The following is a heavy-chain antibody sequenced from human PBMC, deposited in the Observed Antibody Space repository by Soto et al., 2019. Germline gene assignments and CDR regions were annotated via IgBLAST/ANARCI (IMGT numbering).Heavy chain of an antibody. J-gene: IGHJ4*02. CDR2: FYYSGST. CDR3: ARQVIDGALAGAGSFDY. Sequence: PPGKGLEWIGSFYYSGSTYYNPSLKSRVTISVDTSDNQFSLKLSSVTAADTAVYYCARQVIDGALAGAGSFDYWGQGTLVTVS. D-gene: IGHD3-10*01. V-gene: IGHV4-39*01.